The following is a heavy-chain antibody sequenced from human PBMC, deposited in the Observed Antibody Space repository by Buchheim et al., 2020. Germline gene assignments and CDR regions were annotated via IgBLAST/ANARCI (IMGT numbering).Heavy chain of an antibody. CDR3: ARGFSAYDLYFDY. V-gene: IGHV4-59*01. J-gene: IGHJ4*02. Sequence: QVQLQESGPGLVKPSETLSLTCTVSGGAISSYYWSWIRQSPGKGLEWIGYVYHDGSTSYNAALKSRVTMTVETSKDRLSLKLTSVTAADTAVYYCARGFSAYDLYFDYWGQGT. CDR2: VYHDGST. CDR1: GGAISSYY. D-gene: IGHD5-12*01.